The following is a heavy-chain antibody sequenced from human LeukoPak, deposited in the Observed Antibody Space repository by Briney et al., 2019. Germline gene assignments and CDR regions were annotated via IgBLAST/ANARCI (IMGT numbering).Heavy chain of an antibody. J-gene: IGHJ4*02. V-gene: IGHV3-23*01. D-gene: IGHD1-26*01. Sequence: GGSLRLSCAASGFTFSSYAMSWVRQAPGKGLEWVSAISGSGGSTYYADSVKGRFTISRDNSKNTLYLQMNSLRAEDTGLYYCARADGSHYGLKDYWGQGTLVTVSS. CDR1: GFTFSSYA. CDR3: ARADGSHYGLKDY. CDR2: ISGSGGST.